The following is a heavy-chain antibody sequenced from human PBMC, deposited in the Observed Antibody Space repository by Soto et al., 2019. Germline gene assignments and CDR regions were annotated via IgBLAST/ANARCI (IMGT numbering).Heavy chain of an antibody. D-gene: IGHD2-8*01. J-gene: IGHJ3*02. CDR3: ACTPGTRRGLGYVDI. CDR1: GGSVSSGSNY. CDR2: MYFSGST. Sequence: QLQLQESGPGLVKPSETLSLTCTVSGGSVSSGSNYWGWIRQPPGKGLEWIVSMYFSGSTYYNPSINIRVTKSVDTSKNQFSLKLTSVAAADTALDYCACTPGTRRGLGYVDIWGQGTPVTVSS. V-gene: IGHV4-39*01.